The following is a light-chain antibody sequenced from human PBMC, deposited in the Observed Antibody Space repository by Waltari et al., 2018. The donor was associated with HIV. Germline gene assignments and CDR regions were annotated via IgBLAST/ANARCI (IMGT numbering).Light chain of an antibody. Sequence: DVVMTQSPLPLHVTLGQPASISCRSSQSLVHSDGNTYLNWFQQRPGQSPRRLIYKVSNRASGVPDRFSGSGSGTDFTLRITRVEAEDVGVYYCMQETHWPPYTFGQGTKLEIK. V-gene: IGKV2-30*02. CDR3: MQETHWPPYT. CDR2: KVS. CDR1: QSLVHSDGNTY. J-gene: IGKJ2*01.